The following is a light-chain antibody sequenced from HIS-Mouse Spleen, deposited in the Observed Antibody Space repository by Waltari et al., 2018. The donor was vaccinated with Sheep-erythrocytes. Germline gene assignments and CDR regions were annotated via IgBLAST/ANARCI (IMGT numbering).Light chain of an antibody. V-gene: IGKV1-6*01. J-gene: IGKJ2*01. CDR3: LQDYNFPYT. Sequence: AIQMTQSPSSLSASVGDRVTITCRASQGIRNGLVWYQKNPGKAPKLLIYAASSLQSGVPSRFSGSGSGTDFNLTISCLQPEDFATYYCLQDYNFPYTFDHVTKVEIK. CDR1: QGIRNG. CDR2: AAS.